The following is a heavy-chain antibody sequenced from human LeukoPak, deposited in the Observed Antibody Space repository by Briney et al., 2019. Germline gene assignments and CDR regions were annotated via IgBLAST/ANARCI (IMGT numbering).Heavy chain of an antibody. CDR1: GFIFNLQW. V-gene: IGHV3-74*01. CDR2: INSDGSVT. J-gene: IGHJ6*02. Sequence: GGPLRLFCAASGFIFNLQWVHWVRQAPGKGRVWVYRINSDGSVTDYADSVKGRLTISRDIAKNTLYLQLNSLRAEDTAMYHCASYGRKNYGLDVWGQGTTVTVSS. D-gene: IGHD3-10*01. CDR3: ASYGRKNYGLDV.